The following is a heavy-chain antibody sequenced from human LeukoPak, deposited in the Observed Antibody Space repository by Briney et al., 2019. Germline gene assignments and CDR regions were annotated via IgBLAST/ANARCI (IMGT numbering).Heavy chain of an antibody. CDR1: GRSFSGYY. CDR3: ARHGSGYYYSSFDY. V-gene: IGHV4-34*01. CDR2: INHSGST. D-gene: IGHD3-22*01. J-gene: IGHJ4*02. Sequence: PSETLSLTCAVYGRSFSGYYWSWIRQPPGKGLEWIGEINHSGSTNYNPSLKSRVTISVDTSKNQFSLKLSSETAADTAVYYCARHGSGYYYSSFDYWGQGTLVTVSS.